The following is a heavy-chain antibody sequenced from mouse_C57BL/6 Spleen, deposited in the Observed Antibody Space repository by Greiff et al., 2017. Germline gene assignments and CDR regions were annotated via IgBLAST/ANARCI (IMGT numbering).Heavy chain of an antibody. CDR1: GFTFSSYS. D-gene: IGHD2-4*01. V-gene: IGHV5-9*01. CDR2: ISGGGGNT. Sequence: EVMLVEPGGGLVKPGGSLKLSCAASGFTFSSYSMSWVRQTPEKRLEWVATISGGGGNTYYPDSVKGRFTISRDNAKNTLYLQMSSLRSEDAALYYCAGHLIYYDYSPFSCWGQGTLVTVSA. CDR3: AGHLIYYDYSPFSC. J-gene: IGHJ3*01.